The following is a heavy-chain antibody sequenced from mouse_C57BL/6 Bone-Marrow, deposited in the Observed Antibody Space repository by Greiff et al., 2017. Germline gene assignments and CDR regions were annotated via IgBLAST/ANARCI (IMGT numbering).Heavy chain of an antibody. J-gene: IGHJ3*01. CDR3: ARLGGLRGLDY. V-gene: IGHV1-50*01. CDR2: IVPSDSYT. CDR1: GYTFTSYW. D-gene: IGHD3-1*01. Sequence: QVQLQQPGAELMKPGASVKLSCKASGYTFTSYWMQWVKQRPGPGLEWIGEIVPSDSYTNYNQKFKGKAPLTVDTSSSTAYMQLSSLTTEDSAIYYCARLGGLRGLDYWGQGTLVTVSA.